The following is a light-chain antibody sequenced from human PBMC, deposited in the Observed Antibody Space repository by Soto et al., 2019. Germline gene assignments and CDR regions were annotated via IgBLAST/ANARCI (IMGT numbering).Light chain of an antibody. V-gene: IGLV1-40*01. Sequence: QSVLTQPPSVSGAPGQRVTISCTGSSSNIGAGYDVHWYQQLPGTAPKLLIYGNSNRPSVVPDRFSGSKSGTSASLAITGLQAEDEADYYCQSYDSSLSGSNVVFGGGTKVTVL. CDR3: QSYDSSLSGSNVV. CDR1: SSNIGAGYD. J-gene: IGLJ2*01. CDR2: GNS.